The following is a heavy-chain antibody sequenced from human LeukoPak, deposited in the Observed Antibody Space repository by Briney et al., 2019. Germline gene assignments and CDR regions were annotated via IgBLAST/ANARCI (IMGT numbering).Heavy chain of an antibody. CDR3: AKDEGVANRWFDP. CDR2: IVPIFGSA. CDR1: GYTFTGYY. J-gene: IGHJ5*02. D-gene: IGHD5-12*01. Sequence: SVKVSCKASGYTFTGYYMHWVRQAPGQGLEWMGGIVPIFGSANYAQKFQGRVTITADESTTTAYMELTGLRSEDTAVYYCAKDEGVANRWFDPWGQGTLVTVSS. V-gene: IGHV1-69*13.